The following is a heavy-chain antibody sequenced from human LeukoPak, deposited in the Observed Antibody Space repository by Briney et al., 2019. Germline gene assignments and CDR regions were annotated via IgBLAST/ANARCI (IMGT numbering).Heavy chain of an antibody. Sequence: GGSLRLSCAASGFTFSGSAMPWVRQASGKGLEWVGRIRSKANSYATAYAASVKGRFTISRDDSKNTAYLQMNSLKTEDTAVYCCTSADDYGDYHDYWGQGTLVTVSS. CDR1: GFTFSGSA. D-gene: IGHD4-17*01. CDR3: TSADDYGDYHDY. CDR2: IRSKANSYAT. V-gene: IGHV3-73*01. J-gene: IGHJ4*02.